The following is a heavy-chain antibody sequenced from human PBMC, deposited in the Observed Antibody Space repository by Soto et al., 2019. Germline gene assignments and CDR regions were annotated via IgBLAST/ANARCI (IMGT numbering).Heavy chain of an antibody. CDR3: ARGPRDSVLMVYSPPFDH. Sequence: QVQLVQSGAEVKKPGSSVKVSCKASGGTFSSYAISWVRQAPGQGLEWMGGIIPIFGTANYAQKFQGRVTITEDESTITAYIELSSLRSEDTTVYYCARGPRDSVLMVYSPPFDHWGQGTLVTVSS. CDR2: IIPIFGTA. CDR1: GGTFSSYA. J-gene: IGHJ5*02. D-gene: IGHD2-8*01. V-gene: IGHV1-69*01.